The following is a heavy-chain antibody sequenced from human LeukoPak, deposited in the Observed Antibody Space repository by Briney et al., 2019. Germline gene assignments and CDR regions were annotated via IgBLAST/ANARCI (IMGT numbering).Heavy chain of an antibody. Sequence: ASVKASCKASGYTFTSYAMHWVRQAPGQRLEWMGWINAGNGNTKYSQKFQGRVTITRDTSASTAYMEPSSLRSEDTAVYYCARSKGSGSYYYFDYWGQGTLVTVSS. V-gene: IGHV1-3*01. CDR2: INAGNGNT. CDR1: GYTFTSYA. J-gene: IGHJ4*02. D-gene: IGHD3-10*01. CDR3: ARSKGSGSYYYFDY.